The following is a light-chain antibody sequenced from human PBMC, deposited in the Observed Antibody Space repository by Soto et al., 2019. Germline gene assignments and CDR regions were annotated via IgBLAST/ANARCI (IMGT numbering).Light chain of an antibody. V-gene: IGLV1-40*01. CDR3: QSYYSSLSGSV. Sequence: QSVLTQPPSVSGAPGQRVTISCTGSSSNIGAGYDVHWYQQPPGTAPKLLIYGNSNRPSGVPDRFSGSKSGTSASLAITGLQAEDEADYSCQSYYSSLSGSVFGGGTKVTVL. J-gene: IGLJ3*02. CDR2: GNS. CDR1: SSNIGAGYD.